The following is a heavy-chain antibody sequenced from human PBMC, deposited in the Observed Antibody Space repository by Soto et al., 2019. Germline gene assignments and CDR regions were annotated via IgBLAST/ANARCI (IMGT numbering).Heavy chain of an antibody. J-gene: IGHJ5*02. V-gene: IGHV1-2*02. D-gene: IGHD3-3*01. CDR2: INPNSGST. Sequence: QVQLVQSGAEVKKPGASVRVSCKASGYTFTGHYIHWVRQAPGQGLEWRGWINPNSGSTTYAQKFQGRVTMTRDTSISPAYMELSSLRSDDTAVFYGATVDGVVGSWFDPWGQGTLVTVSS. CDR3: ATVDGVVGSWFDP. CDR1: GYTFTGHY.